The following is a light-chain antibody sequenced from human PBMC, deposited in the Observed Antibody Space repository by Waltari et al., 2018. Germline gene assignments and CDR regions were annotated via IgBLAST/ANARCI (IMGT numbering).Light chain of an antibody. CDR2: TDK. CDR3: QSADRGGTQEV. V-gene: IGLV3-25*03. Sequence: SYELTQPPSMSVSPGQTARITCSGDALSSQYAYWYRQKPGQAPMVVIYTDKERPSGIPERIAGSTSGKTATLTISGVQAEDEADYYCQSADRGGTQEVFGGGTKLTVL. CDR1: ALSSQY. J-gene: IGLJ2*01.